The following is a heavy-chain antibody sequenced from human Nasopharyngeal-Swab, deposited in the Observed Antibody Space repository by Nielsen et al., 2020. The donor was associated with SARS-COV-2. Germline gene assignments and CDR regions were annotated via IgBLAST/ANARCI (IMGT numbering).Heavy chain of an antibody. J-gene: IGHJ4*02. Sequence: SETLSLTCTVSGGSVSSGSYYWSWIRQPPGKGLEWIGYIYYSGSTNYNPSLKSRVTISVDTSKNQFSLKLSSVTAADTAVYYCASGRGDFHFDYWGQGTLVTVSS. CDR3: ASGRGDFHFDY. D-gene: IGHD2-21*02. V-gene: IGHV4-61*01. CDR2: IYYSGST. CDR1: GGSVSSGSYY.